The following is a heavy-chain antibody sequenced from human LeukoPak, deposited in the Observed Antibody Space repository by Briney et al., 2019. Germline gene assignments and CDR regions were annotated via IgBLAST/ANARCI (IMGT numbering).Heavy chain of an antibody. Sequence: GSSVKVSCKASEGNFGNSAISWVRRAPGHGLEWMGGIIPIYGTRHYAQKFQGRVTLTTDESTSSVYMELSRLTSEDTAVYYCARGQRPTDITTFLTPHYYHMDVWGRGTTVTVS. CDR3: ARGQRPTDITTFLTPHYYHMDV. D-gene: IGHD3-3*01. CDR2: IIPIYGTR. V-gene: IGHV1-69*05. CDR1: EGNFGNSA. J-gene: IGHJ6*03.